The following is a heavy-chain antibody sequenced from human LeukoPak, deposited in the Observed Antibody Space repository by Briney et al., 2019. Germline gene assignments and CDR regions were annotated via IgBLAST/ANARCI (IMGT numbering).Heavy chain of an antibody. J-gene: IGHJ4*02. D-gene: IGHD6-13*01. CDR3: ASLAAAGHFDY. V-gene: IGHV1-3*01. Sequence: KFQGRVTITRGTSASTAYMELSSLRSEDTAVYYCASLAAAGHFDYWGQGTLVTVSS.